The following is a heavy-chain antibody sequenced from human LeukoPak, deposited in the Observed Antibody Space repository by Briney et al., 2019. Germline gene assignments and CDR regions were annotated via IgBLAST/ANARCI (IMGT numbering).Heavy chain of an antibody. D-gene: IGHD3-10*01. J-gene: IGHJ4*02. V-gene: IGHV3-30*04. CDR1: GFTFSSYA. CDR2: KSYDRSNK. CDR3: ASQAPDGSGSYYPIDY. Sequence: GGSLRLSCAASGFTFSSYAMHWVRQAPGKGLEWVAVKSYDRSNKYYADSVKGRFTISRDNSKNTLYLQMNSLRAEDTAVYYCASQAPDGSGSYYPIDYWGQGTLVTVSS.